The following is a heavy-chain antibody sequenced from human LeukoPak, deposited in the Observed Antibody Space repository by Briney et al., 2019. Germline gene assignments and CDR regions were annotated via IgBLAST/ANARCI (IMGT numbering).Heavy chain of an antibody. V-gene: IGHV3-49*03. CDR2: IRSKAYGGTT. D-gene: IGHD2-15*01. CDR1: GFTFGDYA. CDR3: TRDEYCSGGSCYWDYYYYYMDV. J-gene: IGHJ6*03. Sequence: PGRSLRLSCTASGFTFGDYAMSWFRQAPGKGLEWVGFIRSKAYGGTTEYAASVKGRFTISRDDSKSIAYLQMNSLKTEDTAVYYCTRDEYCSGGSCYWDYYYYYMDVWGKGTTVTVSS.